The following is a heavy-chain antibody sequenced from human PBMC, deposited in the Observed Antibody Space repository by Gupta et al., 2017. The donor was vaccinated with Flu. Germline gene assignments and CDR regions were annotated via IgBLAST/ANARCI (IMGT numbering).Heavy chain of an antibody. CDR2: ISYDGSKK. CDR3: ARDIDTAMVTSHYFDL. D-gene: IGHD5-18*01. CDR1: GFTLSSLG. V-gene: IGHV3-30*03. J-gene: IGHJ4*02. Sequence: QVQLVGSGGGVAQPGTSLRLSCRGSGFTLSSLGMHWVRQAPGKGLEWVAVISYDGSKKRYADSVKGRFTISRDNSMNTLYLEVNSLRVEDTAMYFCARDIDTAMVTSHYFDLWGQGILVIASS.